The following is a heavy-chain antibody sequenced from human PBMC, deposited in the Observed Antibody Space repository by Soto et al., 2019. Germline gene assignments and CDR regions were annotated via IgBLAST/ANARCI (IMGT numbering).Heavy chain of an antibody. Sequence: GGSLRLSCAVSGFTVSSHFMSWVRQAPGKGLEWVSTIYTDGYTHYADSVKGRFTISRDNSKSALDLQMSSLRPEDTGIYFCARVPAGYSGYEPLDYWGQGTLGTVSS. CDR1: GFTVSSHF. CDR2: IYTDGYT. V-gene: IGHV3-66*01. CDR3: ARVPAGYSGYEPLDY. D-gene: IGHD5-12*01. J-gene: IGHJ4*02.